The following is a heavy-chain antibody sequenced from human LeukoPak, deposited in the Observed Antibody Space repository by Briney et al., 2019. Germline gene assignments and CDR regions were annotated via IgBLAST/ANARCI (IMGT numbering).Heavy chain of an antibody. V-gene: IGHV1-8*03. J-gene: IGHJ4*02. Sequence: ASVKVSCKASGYTFTSYDINWVRQATGQGLEWMGWMNPNSGNTGYAQKFQGIVTITRNTSISTAYMELSGLRSEDTAVYYCARGSPDYDFWSGYYIEYYFDYWGQGTLVTVSS. CDR2: MNPNSGNT. CDR1: GYTFTSYD. CDR3: ARGSPDYDFWSGYYIEYYFDY. D-gene: IGHD3-3*01.